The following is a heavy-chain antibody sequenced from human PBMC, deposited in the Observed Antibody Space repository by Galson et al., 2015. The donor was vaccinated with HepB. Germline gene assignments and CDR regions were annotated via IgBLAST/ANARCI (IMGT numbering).Heavy chain of an antibody. V-gene: IGHV3-48*02. CDR3: ARDALADSSSWYLVWFDP. CDR1: GFTFSSYS. D-gene: IGHD6-13*01. J-gene: IGHJ5*02. CDR2: ISSSSTI. Sequence: SLRLSCAASGFTFSSYSMNWVRQAPGKGLEWVSYISSSSTIYYADSVKGRFTISRDNAKNSLYLQMNSLRDEDTAVYYCARDALADSSSWYLVWFDPWGQGTLVTVSS.